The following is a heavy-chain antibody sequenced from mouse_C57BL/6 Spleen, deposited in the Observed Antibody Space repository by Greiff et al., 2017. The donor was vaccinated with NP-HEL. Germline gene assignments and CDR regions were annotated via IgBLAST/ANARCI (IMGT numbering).Heavy chain of an antibody. CDR1: GYTFTSYW. Sequence: VQLQQPGAELVKPGASVKLSCKASGYTFTSYWMHWVKQRPGQGLEWIGMIHPNSGSTNYNEKFKSKATLTVDKSSSTAYMQLSSLTSEDSAVYYCAREGSSYYGNFDYWGQGTTLTVSS. CDR2: IHPNSGST. J-gene: IGHJ2*01. CDR3: AREGSSYYGNFDY. D-gene: IGHD1-1*01. V-gene: IGHV1-64*01.